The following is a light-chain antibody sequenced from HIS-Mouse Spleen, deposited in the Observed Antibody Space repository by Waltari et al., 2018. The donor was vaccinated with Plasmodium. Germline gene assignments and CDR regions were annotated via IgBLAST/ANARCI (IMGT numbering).Light chain of an antibody. J-gene: IGLJ3*02. CDR3: CSYAGSSTWV. CDR2: EGS. V-gene: IGLV2-23*01. Sequence: QSALTQPASVSGSPGQSITISCTGTSSDVGSYNLVSWYQQHPGKAPKLMVYEGSERPSGVSNRFSGSKSGNTASLTISGLQAEDEADDYCCSYAGSSTWVFGGGTKLTVL. CDR1: SSDVGSYNL.